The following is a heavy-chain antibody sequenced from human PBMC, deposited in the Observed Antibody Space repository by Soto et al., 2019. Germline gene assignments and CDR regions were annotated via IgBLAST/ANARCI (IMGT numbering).Heavy chain of an antibody. CDR1: GDSIISTNW. J-gene: IGHJ5*02. CDR3: ARDRHSSGWLNWFDP. Sequence: SETLSLTCAVPGDSIISTNWWHWVRQSPDKGLEWIGEIHHGGNINYNPSLKSRVTISMDKSKNQFSLKLNSVTAEDTAVYYCARDRHSSGWLNWFDPWGQGTLVTVSS. CDR2: IHHGGNI. V-gene: IGHV4-4*02. D-gene: IGHD6-19*01.